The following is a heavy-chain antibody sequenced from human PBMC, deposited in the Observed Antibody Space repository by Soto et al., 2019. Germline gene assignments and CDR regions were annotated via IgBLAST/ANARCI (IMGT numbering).Heavy chain of an antibody. J-gene: IGHJ5*02. D-gene: IGHD6-13*01. CDR3: AKEGGVYSSSWYGAHLHWFDP. CDR1: GYTFTSYC. V-gene: IGHV1-46*01. CDR2: INPSGGST. Sequence: QVQLVQSGAEVKKPGASVKVCCKASGYTFTSYCMHWVRQAPGQGLEWMGIINPSGGSTSYAQKFQGRVTMTRDTSTSTVYMELSSLRSEDTAVYYCAKEGGVYSSSWYGAHLHWFDPWGQGTLVTVSS.